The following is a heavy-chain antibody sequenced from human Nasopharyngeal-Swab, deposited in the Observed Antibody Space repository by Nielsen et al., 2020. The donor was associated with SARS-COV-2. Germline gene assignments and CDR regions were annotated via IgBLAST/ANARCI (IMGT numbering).Heavy chain of an antibody. J-gene: IGHJ6*02. V-gene: IGHV1-18*01. CDR1: GYTFTSYG. CDR2: ISAYNGNT. Sequence: ASVQVSCKASGYTFTSYGISWVRQAPGQGLEWMGWISAYNGNTNYAQKLQGRVTMTTDTSTSTAYMELRSLRSEDTAVYYCARFSRYYYYYGMDVWGQGTTVTVSS. CDR3: ARFSRYYYYYGMDV. D-gene: IGHD2/OR15-2a*01.